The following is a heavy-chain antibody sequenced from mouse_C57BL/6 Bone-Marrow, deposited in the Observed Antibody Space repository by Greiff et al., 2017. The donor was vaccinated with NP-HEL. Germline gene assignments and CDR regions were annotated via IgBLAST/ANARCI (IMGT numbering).Heavy chain of an antibody. V-gene: IGHV1-58*01. CDR3: ARLPYYGSSLYWYFDV. Sequence: EVQLQQSGAELVRPRSSVKMSCKTSGYTFTSYGINWVKQRPGQGLEWIGYIYIGNGYTEYNEKFKGKATLTSDTSSSTAYMQLSSLTSEDSAIYFCARLPYYGSSLYWYFDVWGTGTTVTVSS. CDR1: GYTFTSYG. D-gene: IGHD1-1*01. CDR2: IYIGNGYT. J-gene: IGHJ1*03.